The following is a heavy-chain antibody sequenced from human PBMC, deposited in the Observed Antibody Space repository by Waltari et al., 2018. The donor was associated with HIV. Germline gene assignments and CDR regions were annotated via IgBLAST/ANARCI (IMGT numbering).Heavy chain of an antibody. V-gene: IGHV4-61*02. CDR1: SGSITSGSYY. CDR2: VYTSGRT. Sequence: QVQLQESGPGLVKPSQTLSLTCTVSSGSITSGSYYWSWIRQPAGKGLEWIGRVYTSGRTNYNPSLKKRVTISIDTSRNQFSLRLSSVAAADTAVYYCARALDYYESGSFPWWCFDVWGRGTLVTVSS. J-gene: IGHJ2*01. D-gene: IGHD3-10*01. CDR3: ARALDYYESGSFPWWCFDV.